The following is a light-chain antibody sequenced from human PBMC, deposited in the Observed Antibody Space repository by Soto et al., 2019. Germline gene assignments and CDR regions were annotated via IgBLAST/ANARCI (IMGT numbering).Light chain of an antibody. V-gene: IGLV2-14*01. CDR2: DVS. Sequence: QSALTQPASVSGSPGQSTTSSCTGTSSDVGGYNYVSWYQQHPGKAPKLMIYDVSNRPSGVSNRFSGSKSGNTASLTISGLQAEDEADYYCSSYTSSSTLDVFGTGTKLTVL. J-gene: IGLJ1*01. CDR3: SSYTSSSTLDV. CDR1: SSDVGGYNY.